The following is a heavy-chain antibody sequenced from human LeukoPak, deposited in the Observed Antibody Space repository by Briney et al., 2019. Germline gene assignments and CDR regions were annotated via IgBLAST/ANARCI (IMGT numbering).Heavy chain of an antibody. D-gene: IGHD3-22*01. Sequence: SETLSLTCAVYGGSFSGYYWSWIRQHPGKGLEWIGYIYYSGSTYYNPSLKSRVTISVDTSKNQFSLKLSSVTAADTAVYYCARDIPYYYDSSGYYWGFDPWGQGTLVTVSS. V-gene: IGHV4-31*11. CDR3: ARDIPYYYDSSGYYWGFDP. CDR2: IYYSGST. J-gene: IGHJ5*02. CDR1: GGSFSGYY.